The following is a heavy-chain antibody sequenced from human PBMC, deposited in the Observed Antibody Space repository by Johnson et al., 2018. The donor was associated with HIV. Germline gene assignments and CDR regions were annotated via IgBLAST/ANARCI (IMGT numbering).Heavy chain of an antibody. D-gene: IGHD3-22*01. Sequence: LLVESGGGVVQPGRSLRLSCTASGFTFDTYAMHWVRQVPGKGLEWVSRISWNCVSVAYADSVKGRFTISRDNAKHSLFLQMSSLRDEDTAFYYCAKDVAPITAHDIFDFWGQGTMVTVSS. V-gene: IGHV3-9*01. CDR2: ISWNCVSV. CDR3: AKDVAPITAHDIFDF. J-gene: IGHJ3*01. CDR1: GFTFDTYA.